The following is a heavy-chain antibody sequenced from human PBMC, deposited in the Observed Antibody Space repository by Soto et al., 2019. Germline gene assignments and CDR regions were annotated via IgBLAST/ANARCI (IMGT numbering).Heavy chain of an antibody. Sequence: EVQLVESGGGLVLPGGSLRLSGAASGFTFSGYWMHWVRQAPGRGLVWVSRISSFGSDTHYADPVKGRFTISRDNAKNTLYLQMNSLRAEDTALYYCASNYAYAEGYYWYGIDVWGQGTTVTVSS. CDR1: GFTFSGYW. CDR2: ISSFGSDT. J-gene: IGHJ6*02. V-gene: IGHV3-74*01. D-gene: IGHD3-16*01. CDR3: ASNYAYAEGYYWYGIDV.